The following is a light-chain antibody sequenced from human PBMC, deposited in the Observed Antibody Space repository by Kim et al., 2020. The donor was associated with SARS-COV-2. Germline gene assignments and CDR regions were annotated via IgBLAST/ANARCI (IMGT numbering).Light chain of an antibody. V-gene: IGLV1-51*01. CDR1: SSNIGNNY. CDR3: GTWDDSLSAGGV. Sequence: QNVTISCSGSSSNIGNNYVFWYQQLPGTAPKLLIYDNNKRPSGIPDRFSGSKSGTSATLGITGLQTGDEADYYCGTWDDSLSAGGVFGGGTQLTVL. J-gene: IGLJ3*02. CDR2: DNN.